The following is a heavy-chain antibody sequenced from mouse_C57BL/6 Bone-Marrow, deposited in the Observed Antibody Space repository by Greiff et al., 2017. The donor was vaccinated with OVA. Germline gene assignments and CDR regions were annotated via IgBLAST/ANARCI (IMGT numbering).Heavy chain of an antibody. Sequence: QVQLQQPGAELVKPGASVKMSCKASGYTFTSYWITWVKQRPGQGLEWIGYIYPGSGSTNYNETFKSKATVTVATSSSTAYMQLSSLTSEDSAVYYWASDGYCYFAYVGRGTRITVS. D-gene: IGHD2-3*01. CDR3: ASDGYCYFAY. CDR2: IYPGSGST. J-gene: IGHJ3*01. V-gene: IGHV1-55*01. CDR1: GYTFTSYW.